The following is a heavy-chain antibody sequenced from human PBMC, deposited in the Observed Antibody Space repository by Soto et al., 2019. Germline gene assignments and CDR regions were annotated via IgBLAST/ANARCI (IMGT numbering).Heavy chain of an antibody. V-gene: IGHV3-23*01. Sequence: GSLRLSCAASGFSFSKYAIMWVGQAPGKGLEWVAGILGSGGTCHADSVKGRFTISKDNSLSTLYLQMDFLRADDTAVYYCAKDAVYGDGFWLPESWGQGTLVTVYS. CDR3: AKDAVYGDGFWLPES. CDR2: ILGSGGT. J-gene: IGHJ5*02. CDR1: GFSFSKYA. D-gene: IGHD4-17*01.